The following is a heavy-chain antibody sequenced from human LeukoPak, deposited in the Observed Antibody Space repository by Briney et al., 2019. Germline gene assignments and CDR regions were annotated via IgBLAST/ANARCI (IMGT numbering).Heavy chain of an antibody. J-gene: IGHJ4*02. D-gene: IGHD3-22*01. CDR1: GGSISSSSYY. CDR3: ARRGLSVTLIVVVSDFDY. CDR2: IYYSGST. Sequence: SETLSLTCNVSGGSISSSSYYWGWIRQPPGKGLEWIGSIYYSGSTYYNPSLQSRVIISVDTSKNQFSLKLSSVTAADTAVYYCARRGLSVTLIVVVSDFDYWGQGTLVTVSS. V-gene: IGHV4-39*01.